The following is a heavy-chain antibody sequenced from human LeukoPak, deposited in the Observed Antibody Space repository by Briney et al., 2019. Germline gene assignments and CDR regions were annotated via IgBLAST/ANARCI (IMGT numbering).Heavy chain of an antibody. CDR1: GGSISSSNW. J-gene: IGHJ3*01. D-gene: IGHD6-13*01. CDR2: VYHSGST. CDR3: AGGDYSSSFDF. Sequence: PSGTLSLTCAVSGGSISSSNWWSWVRQPPGKGLEWIGEVYHSGSTNNNPSLKSRVTISIDKSKHQFSLKLTSVTAADTAVYYCAGGDYSSSFDFWGQGTMVTVSS. V-gene: IGHV4-4*02.